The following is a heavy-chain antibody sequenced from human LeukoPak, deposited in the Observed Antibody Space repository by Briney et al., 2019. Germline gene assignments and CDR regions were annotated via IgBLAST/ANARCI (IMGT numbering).Heavy chain of an antibody. CDR2: INHSGST. CDR3: ASGGVGAFFDY. V-gene: IGHV4-34*01. J-gene: IGHJ4*02. D-gene: IGHD1-26*01. Sequence: KSSQTLSLTCAVDGGSFSGYYWSWIRQPPGKGLEWIGAINHSGSTNYNPSLKSRVTISVDTSKNQFSLKLSSVTAADTAVYYCASGGVGAFFDYWGQGTLVTVSS. CDR1: GGSFSGYY.